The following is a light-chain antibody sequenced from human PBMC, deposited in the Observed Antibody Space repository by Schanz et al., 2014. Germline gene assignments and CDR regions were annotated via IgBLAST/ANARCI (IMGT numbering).Light chain of an antibody. CDR3: SSYTSSTLGV. CDR1: SSDVGAYNY. V-gene: IGLV2-14*01. CDR2: DVS. Sequence: QSALTQPASVSGSPGQSITISCTGTSSDVGAYNYVSWYQQNPGKAPKLMIYDVSNRPSGVSNRFSGSKSGNTASLTISGLQAEDEADYYCSSYTSSTLGVFGGGTKLTVL. J-gene: IGLJ3*02.